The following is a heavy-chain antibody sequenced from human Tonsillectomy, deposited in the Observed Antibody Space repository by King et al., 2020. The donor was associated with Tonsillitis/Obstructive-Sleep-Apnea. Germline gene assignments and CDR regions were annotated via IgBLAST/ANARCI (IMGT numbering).Heavy chain of an antibody. Sequence: VQLVESGGGVVQPGRSLRLSRAASGFTFSSYGMHWVRQAPGKGLEWVAGISYDGSNKYYADSLKGRFTISRDNSTNTLYLQMNSLRAEDTAVYYCAKILGYCSSTSCADYWGQGTLVTVSS. V-gene: IGHV3-30*18. CDR2: ISYDGSNK. J-gene: IGHJ4*02. CDR1: GFTFSSYG. CDR3: AKILGYCSSTSCADY. D-gene: IGHD2-2*01.